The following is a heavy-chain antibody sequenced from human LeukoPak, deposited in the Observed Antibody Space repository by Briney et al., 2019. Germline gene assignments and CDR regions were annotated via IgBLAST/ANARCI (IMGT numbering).Heavy chain of an antibody. CDR3: ARAFQELPQLYYYYYMDV. J-gene: IGHJ6*03. Sequence: GGSLRLSCSASGFTFSSYEMNWVRQAPGKGLEWVSYISSSGSTIYYADSVKGRFTISRDNAKNSLYLQMNSLRAEDTAVYYCARAFQELPQLYYYYYMDVWGKGTTVTVSS. CDR1: GFTFSSYE. D-gene: IGHD6-13*01. CDR2: ISSSGSTI. V-gene: IGHV3-48*03.